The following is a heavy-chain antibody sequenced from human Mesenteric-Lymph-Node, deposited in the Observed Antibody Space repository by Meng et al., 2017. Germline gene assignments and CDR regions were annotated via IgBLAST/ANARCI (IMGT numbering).Heavy chain of an antibody. CDR2: IHYSGST. V-gene: IGHV4-30-4*08. Sequence: QVQPQESGPGLVKPSPTLSLTCTVSGGSISSGTYYWGWIRQPPGKGLEWIAYIHYSGSTYYSPSLKSRVSISVDTSKNQFSLNLNSMTAADTAVYYCASFDHIPRRNYFDYWGQGTLVTVSS. J-gene: IGHJ4*02. CDR1: GGSISSGTYY. CDR3: ASFDHIPRRNYFDY. D-gene: IGHD2-21*01.